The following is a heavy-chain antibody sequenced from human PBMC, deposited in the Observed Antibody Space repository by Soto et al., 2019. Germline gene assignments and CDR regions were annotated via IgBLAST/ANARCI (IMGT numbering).Heavy chain of an antibody. J-gene: IGHJ4*02. CDR2: LYHSGST. Sequence: SETLSLTCTVSGSSISSYYWNWIRQPPGKGLEWIGYLYHSGSTNYNPSLKSRVTISVDTSKNHFPLRLSSVTAADTAVYYCARAHSSGYYFDYWGQGTPVTVSS. V-gene: IGHV4-59*01. CDR1: GSSISSYY. CDR3: ARAHSSGYYFDY. D-gene: IGHD3-22*01.